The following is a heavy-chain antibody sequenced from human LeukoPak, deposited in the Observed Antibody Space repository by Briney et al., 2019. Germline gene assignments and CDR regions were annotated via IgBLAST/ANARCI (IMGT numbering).Heavy chain of an antibody. CDR2: INPNSGGT. CDR3: ARASSSSFFDP. D-gene: IGHD6-6*01. J-gene: IGHJ5*02. Sequence: RASVKVSCKASGYTFTGYYMHWVRQAPGQGLEWMGWINPNSGGTNYAQKFQGRVTMTRDTSISTAYMELSRLRPDDTAVYYCARASSSSFFDPWGQGTLVTVSS. V-gene: IGHV1-2*02. CDR1: GYTFTGYY.